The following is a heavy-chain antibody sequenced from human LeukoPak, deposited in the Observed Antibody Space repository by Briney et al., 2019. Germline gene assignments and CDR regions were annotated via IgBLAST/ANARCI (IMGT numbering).Heavy chain of an antibody. V-gene: IGHV3-9*01. Sequence: PGGSLRLSCAGSGFTFDDYAMHWVRQAPGKGLEWVSGISWNSGSIGYADSVRGRFTISRDNAKNSLYLQMNSLRAEDTALYYCAKPRFNYDFWSGLFDYWGQGTLVTVSS. CDR1: GFTFDDYA. J-gene: IGHJ4*02. D-gene: IGHD3-3*01. CDR3: AKPRFNYDFWSGLFDY. CDR2: ISWNSGSI.